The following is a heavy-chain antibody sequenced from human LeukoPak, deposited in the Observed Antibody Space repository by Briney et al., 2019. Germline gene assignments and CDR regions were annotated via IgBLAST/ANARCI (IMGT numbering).Heavy chain of an antibody. V-gene: IGHV3-21*01. CDR2: ISSSSSYI. J-gene: IGHJ6*02. D-gene: IGHD2-2*01. CDR3: AREGYCSSTSCYRSYYYGMDV. Sequence: SGGSLRLSCTAFGFAFSNVWMSWVRRAPGKGLEWVSSISSSSSYIYYADSVKGRFTISRDNAKNSLYLQMNSLRAEDTAVYYCAREGYCSSTSCYRSYYYGMDVWGQGTTVTVSS. CDR1: GFAFSNVW.